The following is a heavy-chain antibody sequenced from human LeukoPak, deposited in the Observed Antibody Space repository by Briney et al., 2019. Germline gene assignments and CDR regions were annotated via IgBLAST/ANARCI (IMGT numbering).Heavy chain of an antibody. V-gene: IGHV3-30*14. CDR3: ARRGYGDYAPFDY. J-gene: IGHJ4*02. CDR1: GFSFSSFA. Sequence: GGSLRLSCAASGFSFSSFAMYWVRQAPGKGLEWVTLISYDGRNKYYADSVKGRFTISRDNSKNTLYLQMNSLRAEDTAMYYCARRGYGDYAPFDYWGQGTLVTVSS. CDR2: ISYDGRNK. D-gene: IGHD4-17*01.